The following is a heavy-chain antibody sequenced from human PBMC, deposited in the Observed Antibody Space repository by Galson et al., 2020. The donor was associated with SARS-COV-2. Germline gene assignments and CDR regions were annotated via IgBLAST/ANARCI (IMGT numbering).Heavy chain of an antibody. V-gene: IGHV3-73*01. Sequence: GGSLRLSCAASGFIFSDSTMHWVRQASGKGLEWVGRIKNKANNYATEYGASVKGRFTISRDDSTNTAYLQMNTLTTEDTAVYYCIRRHRERRDWPLLDKWGQGTLVTVSS. CDR1: GFIFSDST. J-gene: IGHJ4*02. D-gene: IGHD2-21*01. CDR3: IRRHRERRDWPLLDK. CDR2: IKNKANNYAT.